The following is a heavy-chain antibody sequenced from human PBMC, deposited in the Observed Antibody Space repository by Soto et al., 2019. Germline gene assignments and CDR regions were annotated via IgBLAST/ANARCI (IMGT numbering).Heavy chain of an antibody. CDR3: ARVREPLTGGPWFDP. CDR1: GGSFSGYY. V-gene: IGHV4-34*01. J-gene: IGHJ5*02. Sequence: SETLSLTCAVYGGSFSGYYWSWIRPPPGKGLEWIGEINHSGSTNYNPSLKSRVTISVDTSKNQFSLKLSSVTAADTAVYYCARVREPLTGGPWFDPWGQGTLVT. CDR2: INHSGST. D-gene: IGHD1-26*01.